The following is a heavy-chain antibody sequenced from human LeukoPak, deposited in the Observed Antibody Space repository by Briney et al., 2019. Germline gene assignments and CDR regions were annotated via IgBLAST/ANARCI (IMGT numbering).Heavy chain of an antibody. CDR2: ISAYNGKT. D-gene: IGHD6-13*01. CDR1: GYTFTIYG. J-gene: IGHJ5*02. V-gene: IGHV1-18*01. CDR3: ARDVDSRSWFAN. Sequence: ASVKVSCKTSGYTFTIYGISWVRQAPGQGLEWMGWISAYNGKTNFAQKFQGRVTMTTDTSTSTAYMVLRSLRSDDTAVYYCARDVDSRSWFANWGQGTLVTVTS.